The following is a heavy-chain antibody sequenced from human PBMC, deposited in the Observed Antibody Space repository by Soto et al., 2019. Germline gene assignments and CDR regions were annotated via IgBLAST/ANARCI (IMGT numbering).Heavy chain of an antibody. CDR3: ARGQFHVNYYYHYMDV. J-gene: IGHJ6*03. CDR2: IDGSRSAI. CDR1: GFTFSNYG. D-gene: IGHD4-4*01. V-gene: IGHV3-48*01. Sequence: GGSLRLSCAASGFTFSNYGFNWVRQAPGKGLDWVSYIDGSRSAIYYADSVRGRFTISRDNAKDSLYLQMNSLRAEDTAVYYCARGQFHVNYYYHYMDVWGKGTTVTVSS.